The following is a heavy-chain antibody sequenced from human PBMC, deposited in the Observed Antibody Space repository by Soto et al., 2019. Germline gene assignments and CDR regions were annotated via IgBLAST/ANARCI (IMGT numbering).Heavy chain of an antibody. D-gene: IGHD3-22*01. J-gene: IGHJ4*02. Sequence: KPSETLSLTCTVTGGSINSAGYYWNWIRQHPGKGLECIGNIYYTGSIYYNPSLKSRLAISVDTSKNQFSLKLSSVTAADTAVYYCARARHYYDSGATSPLYYFDYWGQGTLVTVS. CDR3: ARARHYYDSGATSPLYYFDY. V-gene: IGHV4-31*03. CDR2: IYYTGSI. CDR1: GGSINSAGYY.